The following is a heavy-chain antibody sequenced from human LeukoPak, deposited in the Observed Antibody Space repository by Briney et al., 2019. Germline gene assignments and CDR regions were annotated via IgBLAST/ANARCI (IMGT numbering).Heavy chain of an antibody. D-gene: IGHD6-19*01. CDR3: TRYSSGWY. Sequence: PGGSLRLSCAASGFTFTNAWMSWVRQAPGKGLEWVGRIRSKTDGGTADYAAPVKGRFTISRDDSKNTLYLQMNSLKAEDTAVYYFTRYSSGWYWGQGTLVTVS. CDR1: GFTFTNAW. V-gene: IGHV3-15*01. CDR2: IRSKTDGGTA. J-gene: IGHJ4*02.